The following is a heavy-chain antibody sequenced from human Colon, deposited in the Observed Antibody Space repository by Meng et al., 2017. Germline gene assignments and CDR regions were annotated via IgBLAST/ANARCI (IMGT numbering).Heavy chain of an antibody. CDR1: AFTFSSYS. J-gene: IGHJ4*02. CDR2: INGGSDYV. Sequence: GESLKISCAASAFTFSSYSMNWVRQAPGKGLEWVAYINGGSDYVNYADSVKGRFTVSRVNAKNVLYLQMNSLRAEDTAVYYCMSAGGDYWGQGTRVTVSS. D-gene: IGHD1-26*01. CDR3: MSAGGDY. V-gene: IGHV3-21*01.